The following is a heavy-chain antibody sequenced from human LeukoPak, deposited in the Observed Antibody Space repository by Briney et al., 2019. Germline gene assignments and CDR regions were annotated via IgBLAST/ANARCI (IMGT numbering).Heavy chain of an antibody. D-gene: IGHD3-10*01. J-gene: IGHJ5*02. CDR3: ARRGLYGSGSFSNWFDP. CDR2: IYPGDSDT. Sequence: GEPLQISCQGSGYRFTSYWIGWVRPMPGKGLEWMGIIYPGDSDTRYSPSFQGQVTISADKSISTAYLQWSSLKASDTALYYCARRGLYGSGSFSNWFDPWGQGTLVTVSS. V-gene: IGHV5-51*01. CDR1: GYRFTSYW.